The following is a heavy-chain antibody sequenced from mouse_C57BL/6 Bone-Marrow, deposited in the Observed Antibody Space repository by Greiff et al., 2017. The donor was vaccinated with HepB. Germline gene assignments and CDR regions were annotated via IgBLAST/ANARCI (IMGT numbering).Heavy chain of an antibody. Sequence: VQLQQSGPVLVKPGASVKMSCKASGYTFTDYYMNWVKQSHGKSLEWIGVINPYNGGTSYNQKFKGKATLTVDKSSSTAYMELNSLTSEDPAVYYCARSRLRRFAYWGQGTLVTVSA. J-gene: IGHJ3*01. V-gene: IGHV1-19*01. CDR2: INPYNGGT. CDR1: GYTFTDYY. D-gene: IGHD2-4*01. CDR3: ARSRLRRFAY.